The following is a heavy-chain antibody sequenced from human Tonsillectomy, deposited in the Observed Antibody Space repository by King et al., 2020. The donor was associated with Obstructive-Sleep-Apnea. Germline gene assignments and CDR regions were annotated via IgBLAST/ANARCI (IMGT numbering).Heavy chain of an antibody. CDR3: VNGGVSGSYGLDY. J-gene: IGHJ4*02. Sequence: VQLVESGGGLVQPGGSLRLSCSASGFTFSSYAMHWVRQAPGKGLEYVSAISSNGGSTYYADSGKGRFTISRDNSKNTLYLQMSSLGAEDTAVYYCVNGGVSGSYGLDYWGQGTLVTVSS. CDR2: ISSNGGST. D-gene: IGHD3-16*01. CDR1: GFTFSSYA. V-gene: IGHV3-64D*09.